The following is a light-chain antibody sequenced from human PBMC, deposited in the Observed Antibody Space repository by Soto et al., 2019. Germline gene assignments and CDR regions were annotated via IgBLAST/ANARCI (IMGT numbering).Light chain of an antibody. J-gene: IGKJ1*01. Sequence: EIVMTQSPATLSVSPGSRATLSGRARQSVSSNLAWYPQKPGQATRLLIYGASTRATGIPARFSGSGSGTEFTLTISSLQSEDFEVYYCQQYNNWPRTFGKGTRW. CDR3: QQYNNWPRT. V-gene: IGKV3-15*01. CDR2: GAS. CDR1: QSVSSN.